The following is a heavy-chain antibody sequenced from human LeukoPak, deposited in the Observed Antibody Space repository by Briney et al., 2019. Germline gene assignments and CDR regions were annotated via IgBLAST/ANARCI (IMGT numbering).Heavy chain of an antibody. J-gene: IGHJ4*02. CDR3: ASPVVPAARSPFDY. V-gene: IGHV3-30-3*01. D-gene: IGHD2-2*01. Sequence: PGGSLRLSCAASGFTFSSYAMHWVRQAPGKGLGWVAVISYDGSNKYYADSVKGRFTISRDNSKNTLYLQMNSLRAEDTAVYYCASPVVPAARSPFDYWGQGTLVTVSS. CDR1: GFTFSSYA. CDR2: ISYDGSNK.